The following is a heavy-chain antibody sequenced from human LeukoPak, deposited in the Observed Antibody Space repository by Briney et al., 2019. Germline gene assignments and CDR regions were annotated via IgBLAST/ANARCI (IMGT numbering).Heavy chain of an antibody. Sequence: PGGSLRHSCAASGVIISSYGMHWVRQAPGKGLEWVAVISYDGTNKHYADSVKGRFTISRDNSKDMLWLQMNSLRPEDTALYFCAKEFCSGANCYWAYFDYWGQGTLVTVSS. CDR3: AKEFCSGANCYWAYFDY. CDR2: ISYDGTNK. CDR1: GVIISSYG. D-gene: IGHD2-15*01. V-gene: IGHV3-30*18. J-gene: IGHJ4*02.